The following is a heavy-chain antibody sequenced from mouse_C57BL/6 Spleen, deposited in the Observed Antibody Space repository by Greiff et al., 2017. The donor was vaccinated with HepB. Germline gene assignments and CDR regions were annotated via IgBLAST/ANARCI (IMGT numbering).Heavy chain of an antibody. CDR2: FYPGSGSI. J-gene: IGHJ2*01. D-gene: IGHD1-1*01. CDR1: GYTFTEYT. CDR3: ARHARPTEVAGNYFDY. Sequence: QVQLKESGAELVKPGASVKLSCKASGYTFTEYTIHWVKQRSGQGLEWIGWFYPGSGSIKYNEKFKDKATLTADKSSSTVYMELSRLTSEDSAVYFCARHARPTEVAGNYFDYWGQGTTLTVSS. V-gene: IGHV1-62-2*01.